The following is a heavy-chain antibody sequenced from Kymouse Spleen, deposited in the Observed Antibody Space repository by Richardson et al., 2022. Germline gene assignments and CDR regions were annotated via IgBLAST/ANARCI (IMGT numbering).Heavy chain of an antibody. CDR1: GGSISSSSYY. Sequence: QLQLQESGPGLVKPSETLSLTCTVSGGSISSSSYYWGWIRQPPGKGLEWIGSIYYSGSTYYNPSLKSRVTISVDTSKNQFSLKLSSVTAADTAVYYCARYCSSTSCYDYWGQGTLVTVSS. J-gene: IGHJ4*02. CDR2: IYYSGST. V-gene: IGHV4-39*01. D-gene: IGHD2-2*02. CDR3: ARYCSSTSCYDY.